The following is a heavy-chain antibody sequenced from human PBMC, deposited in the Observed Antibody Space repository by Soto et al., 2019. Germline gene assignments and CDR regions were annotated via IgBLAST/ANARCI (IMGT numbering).Heavy chain of an antibody. D-gene: IGHD2-8*01. V-gene: IGHV3-23*01. Sequence: GGSLRLSCAASGFTFSSYAMSWVRQAPGKGLEWVSAISGSGGSTYYADSVKGRFTISRDNSKNTLYLQMNSLRAEDTAVYYCANLMVYAIPPHDAFDIWGQGTMVTVSS. CDR1: GFTFSSYA. CDR2: ISGSGGST. CDR3: ANLMVYAIPPHDAFDI. J-gene: IGHJ3*02.